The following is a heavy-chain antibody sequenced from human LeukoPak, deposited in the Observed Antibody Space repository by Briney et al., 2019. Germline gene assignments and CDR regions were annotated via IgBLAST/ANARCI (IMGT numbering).Heavy chain of an antibody. Sequence: ASVKVSCKASGYTFTGYYMHWVRQAPGQGLEWMGRINPNSGGTSYAQKIQGRVTMTRDTSISTAYMELSRLRSDDTAVYYCARFSSGYYYGYWGQGTLVTVSS. D-gene: IGHD3-22*01. CDR1: GYTFTGYY. CDR3: ARFSSGYYYGY. CDR2: INPNSGGT. V-gene: IGHV1-2*06. J-gene: IGHJ4*02.